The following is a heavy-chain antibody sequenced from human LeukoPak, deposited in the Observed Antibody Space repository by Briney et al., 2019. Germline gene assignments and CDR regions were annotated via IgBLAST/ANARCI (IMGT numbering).Heavy chain of an antibody. D-gene: IGHD2-2*01. CDR2: ISGSGGST. V-gene: IGHV3-23*01. Sequence: ETLSLTCTVSVGSISNYYWSWVRQAPGKGLEWVSAISGSGGSTYYADSVKGRFTISRDNSKNTLYLQMNSLRAEDTAVYYCAKAQTGRGGTSCLDYWGQGTLVTVSS. J-gene: IGHJ4*02. CDR3: AKAQTGRGGTSCLDY. CDR1: VGSISNYY.